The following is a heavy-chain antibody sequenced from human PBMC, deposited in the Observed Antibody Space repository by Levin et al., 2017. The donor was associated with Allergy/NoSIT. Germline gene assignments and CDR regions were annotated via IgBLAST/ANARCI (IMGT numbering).Heavy chain of an antibody. J-gene: IGHJ4*02. Sequence: GESLKISCVASGFTFSTHDMSWVRQAPGKGLEWVSTIGGSGVWTSYADSVKGRFTVSRDNSRSTMYLQMNSLRAEDTAVYYCAYRTGFDYWGQGTLVTVSS. CDR1: GFTFSTHD. V-gene: IGHV3-23*01. D-gene: IGHD1-14*01. CDR2: IGGSGVWT. CDR3: AYRTGFDY.